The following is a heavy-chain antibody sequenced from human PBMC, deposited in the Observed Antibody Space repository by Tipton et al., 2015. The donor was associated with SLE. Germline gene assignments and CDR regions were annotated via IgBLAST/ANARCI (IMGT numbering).Heavy chain of an antibody. CDR2: IYSNGAT. D-gene: IGHD1-26*01. Sequence: TLSLTFNVSGVSIMSGGYYWTWIRQPAGRGLEWIGRIYSNGATNYNPSLMSRVTISVDTPKNQFSLKLTSVTAADTAVYYCARDLGSPGNWFDPWGQGTLVTVSS. J-gene: IGHJ5*02. CDR1: GVSIMSGGYY. V-gene: IGHV4-61*02. CDR3: ARDLGSPGNWFDP.